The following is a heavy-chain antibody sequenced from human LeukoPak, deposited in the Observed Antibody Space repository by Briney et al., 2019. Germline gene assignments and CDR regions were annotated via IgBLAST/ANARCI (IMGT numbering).Heavy chain of an antibody. CDR1: GFTLSSYS. CDR2: ITSSSFTI. J-gene: IGHJ6*03. CDR3: AKCILTGYYKGYMDV. Sequence: GGSLRLSCAASGFTLSSYSMNWVRQAPGKGLEWVSSITSSSFTIYYADSVKGRFTISRDNSKNSLYLQMNSLRAEDTAVYYCAKCILTGYYKGYMDVWGKGTTVTISS. D-gene: IGHD3-9*01. V-gene: IGHV3-48*01.